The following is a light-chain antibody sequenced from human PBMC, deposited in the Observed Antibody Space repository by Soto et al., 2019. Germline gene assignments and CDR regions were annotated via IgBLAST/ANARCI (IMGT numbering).Light chain of an antibody. V-gene: IGLV3-9*01. CDR1: NIGNRN. Sequence: SYELTQPLSVSVALGQTARITCEGNNIGNRNVHWYQQKPGQAPVLVIYRDNNRPSGIPERFSGSNSGNTATLTISRVQAGDEADYFCQVWDSSTGVFGNGTKVTVL. CDR3: QVWDSSTGV. J-gene: IGLJ1*01. CDR2: RDN.